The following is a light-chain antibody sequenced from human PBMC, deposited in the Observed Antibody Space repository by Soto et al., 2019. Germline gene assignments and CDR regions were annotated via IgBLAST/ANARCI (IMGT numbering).Light chain of an antibody. CDR3: QQYGSSSYT. V-gene: IGKV3-20*01. J-gene: IGKJ2*01. Sequence: EIVLTQSPGTLSLSPGERATLSCRASQSVSSSYLAWYQQKPGQAPRLLIYGASSRATGIPDRFSGSGSGTDFTLTIIRLEPEDLAVYYCQQYGSSSYTFGQGTKLEIK. CDR1: QSVSSSY. CDR2: GAS.